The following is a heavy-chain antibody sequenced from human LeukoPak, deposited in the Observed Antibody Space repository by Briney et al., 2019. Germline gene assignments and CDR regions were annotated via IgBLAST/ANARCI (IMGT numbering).Heavy chain of an antibody. CDR3: ARGGYQLLWY. CDR2: IKQDGSEK. D-gene: IGHD2-2*01. Sequence: GGSLRLSRAASGFTFSTYWMSWVRQAPGTGLEWVASIKQDGSEKSYVDSVKGRFTISRDNAKNSLYLQMNSLRAEDTAVYYCARGGYQLLWYWGQGTLVTVS. J-gene: IGHJ4*02. V-gene: IGHV3-7*04. CDR1: GFTFSTYW.